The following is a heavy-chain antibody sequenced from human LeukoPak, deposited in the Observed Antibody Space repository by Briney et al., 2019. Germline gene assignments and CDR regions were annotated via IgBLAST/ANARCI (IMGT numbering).Heavy chain of an antibody. CDR3: ARDATTGNWFDP. D-gene: IGHD4-17*01. CDR2: ISSSSSTI. J-gene: IGHJ5*02. V-gene: IGHV3-48*02. Sequence: GGSLRLSCAASGFTFSIYSMNWVRQAPGKGLEWVSYISSSSSTIYHADSVKGRFTISRDNAKNSLYLQMNSLRDEDTAVYYCARDATTGNWFDPWGQGPLVTVSS. CDR1: GFTFSIYS.